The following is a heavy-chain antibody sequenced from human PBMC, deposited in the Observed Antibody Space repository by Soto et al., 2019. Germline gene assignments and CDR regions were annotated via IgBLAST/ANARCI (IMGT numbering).Heavy chain of an antibody. V-gene: IGHV4-38-2*02. CDR3: ARDTNSLDL. Sequence: SETLSLTCVVSSYSISSGFFWAWIRQPPGKGLEWVGSIYHTGDTHYNPSLRSQVSMSVDTSKNHFSLRLTYLTAADTAVYFCARDTNSLDLWGQGILVTASS. CDR1: SYSISSGFF. CDR2: IYHTGDT. J-gene: IGHJ5*02. D-gene: IGHD2-8*01.